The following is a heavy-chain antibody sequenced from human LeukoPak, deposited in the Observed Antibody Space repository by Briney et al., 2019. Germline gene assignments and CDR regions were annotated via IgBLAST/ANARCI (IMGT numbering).Heavy chain of an antibody. V-gene: IGHV3-21*01. CDR2: ISSSSSYI. CDR1: GFTFSNYA. J-gene: IGHJ4*02. D-gene: IGHD3-10*01. CDR3: ARGQLWFGELLSPVDY. Sequence: GGSLRLSCAASGFTFSNYAMHWVRQAPGKGLEWVSSISSSSSYIYYADSVKGRFTISRDNAKNSLYLQMNSLRAEDTAVYYCARGQLWFGELLSPVDYWGQGTLVTVSS.